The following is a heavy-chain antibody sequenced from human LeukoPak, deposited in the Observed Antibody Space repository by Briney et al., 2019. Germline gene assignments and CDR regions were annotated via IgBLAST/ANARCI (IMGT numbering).Heavy chain of an antibody. V-gene: IGHV3-53*01. CDR3: ARDSTRSAFDI. CDR1: DFNVRGND. J-gene: IGHJ3*02. CDR2: IKSGGGK. Sequence: GGSLRLSCAASDFNVRGNDMTWVRHAPGQGLEWVSVIKSGGGKYYADSVKSRFTITRDNPKNALYLQMNSLRAEDTAIYFWARDSTRSAFDIWGQGTMVTVSS.